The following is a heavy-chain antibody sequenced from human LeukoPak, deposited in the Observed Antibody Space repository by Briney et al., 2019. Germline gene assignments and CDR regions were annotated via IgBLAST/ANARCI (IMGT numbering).Heavy chain of an antibody. CDR2: ITSDGSST. J-gene: IGHJ2*01. CDR1: GFTFSSYW. CDR3: ASDYGDYDSYWYFDL. Sequence: GGSLRLSCAASGFTFSSYWMHWVRQPPGKGLVWVSRITSDGSSTSYADSVKGRFTISRDNAKNSLYLQMNSLRAEDTAVYYCASDYGDYDSYWYFDLWGRGTLVTVSS. D-gene: IGHD4-17*01. V-gene: IGHV3-74*01.